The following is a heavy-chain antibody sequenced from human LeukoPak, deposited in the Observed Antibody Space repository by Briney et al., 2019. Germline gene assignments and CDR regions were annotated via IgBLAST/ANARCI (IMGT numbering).Heavy chain of an antibody. J-gene: IGHJ4*02. V-gene: IGHV4-34*01. CDR1: GGSFSGYY. Sequence: SETLSLTCAVYGGSFSGYYWSWIRQPPGKGLEWIGEINHSGSTNYNPSLKSRVTISVDTSKNQFSLKLSSVTAADTAVYYCARGRTPYYYDSSGCKYYLDYWGQGTLVTVSS. D-gene: IGHD3-22*01. CDR2: INHSGST. CDR3: ARGRTPYYYDSSGCKYYLDY.